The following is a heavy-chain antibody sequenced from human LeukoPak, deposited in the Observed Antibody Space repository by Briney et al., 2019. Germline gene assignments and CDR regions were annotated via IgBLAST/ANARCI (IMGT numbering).Heavy chain of an antibody. CDR2: ISCSAHKI. V-gene: IGHV3-23*01. D-gene: IGHD5-18*01. J-gene: IGHJ4*02. Sequence: GGSLRLSCGASGITFSNYAVSWVRQAPEKGLDWVSVISCSAHKIRYADSVKGRFTISRDNSENIVYLQMNNLRAEDTAVYYCAGRVTGYSSGYVYWGQGTLVTVSS. CDR1: GITFSNYA. CDR3: AGRVTGYSSGYVY.